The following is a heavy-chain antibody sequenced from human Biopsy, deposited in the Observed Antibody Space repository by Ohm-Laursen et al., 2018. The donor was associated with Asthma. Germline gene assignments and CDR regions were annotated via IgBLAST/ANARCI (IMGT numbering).Heavy chain of an antibody. CDR2: IIPIVGTT. D-gene: IGHD3-16*01. V-gene: IGHV1-69*13. CDR3: ARDQGDFWFFDL. CDR1: GGTFSSDA. Sequence: SVKVSCKASGGTFSSDAIGWVRQAPGRGLEWMGGIIPIVGTTAYAQKFQGRVTTTADEATSTAYMELSSLRSEDTAVYYCARDQGDFWFFDLWGRGSLVTVSS. J-gene: IGHJ2*01.